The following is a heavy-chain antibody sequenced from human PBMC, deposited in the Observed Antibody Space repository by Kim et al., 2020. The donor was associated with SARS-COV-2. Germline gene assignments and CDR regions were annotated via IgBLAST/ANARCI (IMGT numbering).Heavy chain of an antibody. J-gene: IGHJ4*02. CDR3: AKRRVTTSRDIDS. D-gene: IGHD4-17*01. V-gene: IGHV3-23*01. Sequence: GGSLRLSCVGSGFTFSSYAMAWVRQAPGKGLEWVSVIGSSGVTYYADSVEGRFTISRDNSKNTLYLQMDSLRVEDTAVYHCAKRRVTTSRDIDSWGQGT. CDR1: GFTFSSYA. CDR2: IGSSGVT.